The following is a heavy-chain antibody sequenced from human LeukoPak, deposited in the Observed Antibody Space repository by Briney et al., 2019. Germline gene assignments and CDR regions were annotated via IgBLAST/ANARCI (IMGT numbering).Heavy chain of an antibody. J-gene: IGHJ1*01. V-gene: IGHV3-30*18. CDR2: ISYDGSNK. CDR1: GFTFSSYG. CDR3: AKDHRGYDFGSIGGC. Sequence: GGSDRLSCAASGFTFSSYGMHWVSQAPGKGLEWVAVISYDGSNKYYEYSQKVQGTISRDNSKNTLNLQMNSLRAEDTAVYYCAKDHRGYDFGSIGGCWGHGILVSVSS. D-gene: IGHD5-12*01.